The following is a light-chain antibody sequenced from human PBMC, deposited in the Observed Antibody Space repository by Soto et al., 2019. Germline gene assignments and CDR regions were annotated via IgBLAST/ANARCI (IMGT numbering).Light chain of an antibody. J-gene: IGKJ2*01. CDR1: QSVSSSY. Sequence: ELVLTQSPGTLSLSPGERATLSCRASQSVSSSYLAWYQHKPRQAPSLLIYGASSRATGIPDRFSGSGSGTDFTLTISRLEPEDFAVYYCQQYGSSPHTFGHGTKLDIK. V-gene: IGKV3-20*01. CDR3: QQYGSSPHT. CDR2: GAS.